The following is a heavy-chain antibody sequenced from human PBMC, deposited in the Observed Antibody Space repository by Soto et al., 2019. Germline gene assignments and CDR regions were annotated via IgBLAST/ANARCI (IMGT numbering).Heavy chain of an antibody. CDR3: AHFPTYSSSWYIL. CDR1: GFTFSDYY. V-gene: IGHV3-11*06. CDR2: ISSSCSYT. Sequence: GGSLRLSCAASGFTFSDYYMSWIRQAPGKGLEWVSYISSSCSYTNYADSVKGRFTISRDNAKNSLYLQMNSLRAEDTAVYYCAHFPTYSSSWYILWGQGTLVTVSS. D-gene: IGHD6-13*01. J-gene: IGHJ4*02.